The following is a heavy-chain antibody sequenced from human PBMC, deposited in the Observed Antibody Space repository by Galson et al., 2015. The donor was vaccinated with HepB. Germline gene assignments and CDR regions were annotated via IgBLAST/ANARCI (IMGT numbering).Heavy chain of an antibody. CDR2: IYYSGST. CDR1: GGSISSSSYY. J-gene: IGHJ4*02. D-gene: IGHD6-13*01. CDR3: ARELTPIAAAGRTFDY. Sequence: ETLSLTCTVSGGSISSSSYYWGWIRQPPGKGLEWIGSIYYSGSTYYNPSLKSRVTISVDTSKNQFSLKLSSVTAADTAVYYCARELTPIAAAGRTFDYWGQGTLVTVSS. V-gene: IGHV4-39*01.